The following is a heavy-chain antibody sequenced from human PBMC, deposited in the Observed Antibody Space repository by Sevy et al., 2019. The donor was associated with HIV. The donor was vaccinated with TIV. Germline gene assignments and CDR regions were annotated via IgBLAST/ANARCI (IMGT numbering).Heavy chain of an antibody. CDR2: ISGNGGST. J-gene: IGHJ4*02. Sequence: GGSLRLSCAASGFTFSSYAMSWVRQAPGKGLEWVSAISGNGGSTYYADSLKGRFTISRDNSKNTLSLQMNTLRAEDTAVDYCPTGGGGKAAAAPPYYFDYWGQGTMVTVSS. CDR1: GFTFSSYA. V-gene: IGHV3-23*01. D-gene: IGHD6-13*01. CDR3: PTGGGGKAAAAPPYYFDY.